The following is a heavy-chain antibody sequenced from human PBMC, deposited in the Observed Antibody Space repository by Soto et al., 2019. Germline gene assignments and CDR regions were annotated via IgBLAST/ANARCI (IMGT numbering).Heavy chain of an antibody. CDR2: INSDGSST. V-gene: IGHV3-74*01. D-gene: IGHD5-12*01. CDR3: ARLTTMGGSGP. CDR1: GFTFSSYW. Sequence: PGRSLRLSCAASGFTFSSYWMHWVLQAPGKGLVWVSRINSDGSSTSYADSVKGRFTISRDNAKKTLYLQMNSLRAEDTAVYYCARLTTMGGSGPWGQGTLVTVSS. J-gene: IGHJ5*02.